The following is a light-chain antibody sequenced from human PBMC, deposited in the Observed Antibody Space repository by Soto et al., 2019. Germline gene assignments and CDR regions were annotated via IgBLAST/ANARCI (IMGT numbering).Light chain of an antibody. CDR1: QSVSSN. CDR3: QQYNTLPRT. V-gene: IGKV3-15*01. Sequence: EIVMTQSPATLSVSPGERATLSCRASQSVSSNLAWYQQKPGQAPRLLIYGASSRATGIPARFSGSGSGTDYTATISSLQSEDFPVYYCQQYNTLPRTLDHGTQADSK. CDR2: GAS. J-gene: IGKJ1*01.